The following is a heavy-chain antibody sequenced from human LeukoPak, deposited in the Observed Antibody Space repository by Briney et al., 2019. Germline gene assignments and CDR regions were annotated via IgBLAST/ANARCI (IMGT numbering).Heavy chain of an antibody. V-gene: IGHV3-11*01. D-gene: IGHD3-16*01. CDR1: GFTFSDYY. J-gene: IGHJ6*03. Sequence: KPGGSLRLSCAASGFTFSDYYMSWIRQAPGKGLEWVSYISSSGSTIYYADSVKGRFTISRDNAKNSLYLQMNSLRAEDTALYYCARANYDYVWGALYYYYYMDVWGKGTTVTVSS. CDR2: ISSSGSTI. CDR3: ARANYDYVWGALYYYYYMDV.